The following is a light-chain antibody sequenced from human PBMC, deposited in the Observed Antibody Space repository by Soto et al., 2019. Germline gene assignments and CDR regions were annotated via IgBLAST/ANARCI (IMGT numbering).Light chain of an antibody. V-gene: IGKV3-11*01. CDR2: DTS. Sequence: EIVLTQSPGTLSLSPGERATLSCRASQSVSSNLAWYQQKPGQAPRLLMYDTSNRATGIPARFSGSGSGTDFTLTISSLEPEDFAVYYCQQRSNRITFGQGTRLEI. CDR3: QQRSNRIT. J-gene: IGKJ5*01. CDR1: QSVSSN.